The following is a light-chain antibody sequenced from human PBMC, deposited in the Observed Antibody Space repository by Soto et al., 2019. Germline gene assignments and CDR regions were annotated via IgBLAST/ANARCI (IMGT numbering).Light chain of an antibody. CDR3: TSYTSSSIFV. CDR1: SSDVDASEY. Sequence: QSALTQPPSASGSPGQSVTISCTGTSSDVDASEYVSWYQQHPGKAPKLMIYQVSKRPSGVPDRFSGSRSGNTASLTVSGLQAEDEADYYCTSYTSSSIFVLGGGTKVTVL. CDR2: QVS. V-gene: IGLV2-8*01. J-gene: IGLJ1*01.